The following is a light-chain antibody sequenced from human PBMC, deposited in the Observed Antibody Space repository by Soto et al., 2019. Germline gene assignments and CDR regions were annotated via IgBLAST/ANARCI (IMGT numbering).Light chain of an antibody. CDR1: SSDVGAYNY. V-gene: IGLV2-8*01. J-gene: IGLJ3*02. Sequence: QAVVTQPPSASGSPGQSVTISYTGTSSDVGAYNYVSWYQQHAGKAPKLVIYEVTKRPSGVPDRFSGSKSANTASLTVSGLQAEDEADYYCSSFASSNTWVFGGGPKLTVL. CDR2: EVT. CDR3: SSFASSNTWV.